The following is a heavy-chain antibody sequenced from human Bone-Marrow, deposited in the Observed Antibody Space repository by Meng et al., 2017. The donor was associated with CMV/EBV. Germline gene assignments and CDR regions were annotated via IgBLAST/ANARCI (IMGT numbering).Heavy chain of an antibody. CDR1: GINLNTYW. CDR2: IYSDGIST. J-gene: IGHJ4*02. Sequence: GESLKISCAVSGINLNTYWMHWVRQVPGKELVWLSRIYSDGISTRYADSVKGRFTISRDNSKNTLYLQMNSLRAEDAAVYYCARTVHRFDYWGQGTLVTVSS. V-gene: IGHV3-74*01. D-gene: IGHD4-17*01. CDR3: ARTVHRFDY.